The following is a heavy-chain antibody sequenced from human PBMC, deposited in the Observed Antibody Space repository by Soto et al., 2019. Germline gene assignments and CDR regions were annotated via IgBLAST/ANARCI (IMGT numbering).Heavy chain of an antibody. CDR3: ARGITIFGVVPG. V-gene: IGHV1-8*01. CDR2: MNPNSGNT. D-gene: IGHD3-3*01. J-gene: IGHJ4*02. CDR1: GYTFTSYD. Sequence: QVQLVQSGAEVKKPGASVKVSCKASGYTFTSYDINWVRQATGQGLEWMGWMNPNSGNTGYAQKFQGRVTMTRTTSISTAYMELSRLRSEDTAVYYCARGITIFGVVPGWGQGTLVTVSS.